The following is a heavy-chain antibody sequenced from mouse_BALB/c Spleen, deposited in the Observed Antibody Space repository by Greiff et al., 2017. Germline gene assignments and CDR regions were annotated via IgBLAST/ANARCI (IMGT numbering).Heavy chain of an antibody. Sequence: EVKVVESGGGLVQPGGSLKLSCAASGFTFSSYGMSWVRQTPDKRLELVATINSNGGSTYYPDSVKGRFTISRDNAKNTLYLQMSSLKSEDTAMYYCARDRYDGDDDWGQGTTLTVSS. CDR1: GFTFSSYG. CDR2: INSNGGST. D-gene: IGHD2-14*01. V-gene: IGHV5-6-3*01. CDR3: ARDRYDGDDD. J-gene: IGHJ2*01.